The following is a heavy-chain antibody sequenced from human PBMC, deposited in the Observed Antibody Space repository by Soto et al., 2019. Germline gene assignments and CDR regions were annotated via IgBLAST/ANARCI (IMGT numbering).Heavy chain of an antibody. CDR2: IYHSGST. CDR3: ARAAADCTNGVCYTEGFDY. V-gene: IGHV4-30-2*01. D-gene: IGHD2-8*01. J-gene: IGHJ4*02. Sequence: SEPMSLTCAVSDGSISSGGYSWSWIRQPPGKSLEWIGYIYHSGSTYYNPSLKSRVTISVDRSKNQFSLKLSSVTAADTAVYYCARAAADCTNGVCYTEGFDYCGQGTLVTVSS. CDR1: DGSISSGGYS.